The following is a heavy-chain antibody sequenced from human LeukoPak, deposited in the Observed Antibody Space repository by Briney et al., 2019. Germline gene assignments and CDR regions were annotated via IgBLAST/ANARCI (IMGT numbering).Heavy chain of an antibody. J-gene: IGHJ4*02. Sequence: GESLKISFKGSGXSFTSYWIGWVRQMPGKGLEWMGIIYPGDSDTRYSPSFQGQVTISADKSISTAYLQWSSLEASDTAMYYCARRGCNGGSCYGYWGQGTLVTVSS. CDR1: GXSFTSYW. CDR3: ARRGCNGGSCYGY. CDR2: IYPGDSDT. V-gene: IGHV5-51*01. D-gene: IGHD2-15*01.